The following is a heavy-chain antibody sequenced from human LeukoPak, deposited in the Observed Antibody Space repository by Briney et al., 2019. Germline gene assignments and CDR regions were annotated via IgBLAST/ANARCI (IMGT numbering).Heavy chain of an antibody. CDR3: ARQRYSDY. Sequence: GGSLRLSCAASGFTFSSYEMNWVRQAPGKGLEWVANIKEDGSENSYVESVRSRFTISRDNAKNSLYLQLNSLRAEDTAVYFCARQRYSDYWGQGTLVTVSS. CDR2: IKEDGSEN. CDR1: GFTFSSYE. V-gene: IGHV3-7*01. D-gene: IGHD1-1*01. J-gene: IGHJ4*02.